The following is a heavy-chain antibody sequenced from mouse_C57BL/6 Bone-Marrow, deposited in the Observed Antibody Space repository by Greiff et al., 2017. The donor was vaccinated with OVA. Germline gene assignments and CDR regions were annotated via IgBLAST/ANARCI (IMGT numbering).Heavy chain of an antibody. D-gene: IGHD2-4*01. Sequence: EVQLQQSGAELVRPGASVKLSCTASGFNIKDDYMHWVKQRPEQGLEWIGWIDPENGDTEYASKFQGKATITADTSSNTAYLQLSSLTSEDTAVYYCTSYDYDVGWYFDVWGTGTTVTVSS. CDR1: GFNIKDDY. CDR3: TSYDYDVGWYFDV. J-gene: IGHJ1*03. CDR2: IDPENGDT. V-gene: IGHV14-4*01.